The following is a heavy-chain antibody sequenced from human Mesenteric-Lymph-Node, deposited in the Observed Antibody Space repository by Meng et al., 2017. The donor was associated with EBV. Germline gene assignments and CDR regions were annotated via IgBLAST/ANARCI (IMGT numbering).Heavy chain of an antibody. V-gene: IGHV4-61*01. CDR1: GDSVSSGNNY. CDR3: AREGTTVTRWFDP. J-gene: IGHJ5*02. CDR2: IYFTGST. D-gene: IGHD4-11*01. Sequence: QGQSKEAGPGLVKPSETLSLTCNVSGDSVSSGNNYWSWIRQSPGRGLEWIGNIYFTGSTFYNPALKSRVTISGDTSKNQFSLKLTSVTAADTAVYYCAREGTTVTRWFDPWGPGTLVTVSS.